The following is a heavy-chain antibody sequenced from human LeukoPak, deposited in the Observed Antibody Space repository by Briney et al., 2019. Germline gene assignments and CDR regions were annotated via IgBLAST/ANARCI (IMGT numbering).Heavy chain of an antibody. D-gene: IGHD5-12*01. V-gene: IGHV3-7*01. CDR2: INQDGSKE. CDR1: GFIFSNYW. Sequence: GGSLRLSCTASGFIFSNYWMTWVRQAPGKGLEWVAVINQDGSKEYYMDSVKARFTISRDNAKNSVSLQMNSLRAEDTAVYYCVRDGGVSGYDLLDYWGQGTLVTVSS. CDR3: VRDGGVSGYDLLDY. J-gene: IGHJ4*02.